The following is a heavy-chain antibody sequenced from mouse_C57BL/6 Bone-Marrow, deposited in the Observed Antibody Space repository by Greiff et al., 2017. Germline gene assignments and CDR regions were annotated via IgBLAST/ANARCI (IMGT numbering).Heavy chain of an antibody. CDR1: GYTFTSYW. CDR3: ARWWSNYFFDY. CDR2: IDPSDSAT. D-gene: IGHD2-5*01. J-gene: IGHJ2*01. Sequence: QVQLQQPGAELVRPGSSVTLSCKASGYTFTSYWMHWVKQRPIQGLEWIGNIDPSDSATHYNQKFKDKATLTVDKSSSTAYMQLSSLTSEDSAVYYCARWWSNYFFDYWGQGTTLTVSS. V-gene: IGHV1-52*01.